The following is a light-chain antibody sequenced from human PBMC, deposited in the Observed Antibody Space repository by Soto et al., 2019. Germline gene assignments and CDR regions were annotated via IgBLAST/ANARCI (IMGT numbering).Light chain of an antibody. CDR1: SGSVSTSYY. CDR2: STN. Sequence: QAVVTQEPSFSVSPGRTVTLTCGLSSGSVSTSYYRSWYQQPPGQAPRTLIYSTNTRSSEVPDRFSGSILGNKAALTITGAPADEEADFYCALYMGLGLWVFGGGTKLTVL. V-gene: IGLV8-61*01. J-gene: IGLJ3*02. CDR3: ALYMGLGLWV.